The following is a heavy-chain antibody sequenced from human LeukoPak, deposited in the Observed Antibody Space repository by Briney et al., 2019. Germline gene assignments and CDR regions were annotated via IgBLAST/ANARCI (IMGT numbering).Heavy chain of an antibody. CDR3: ARGYCSGGSCYSLDY. D-gene: IGHD2-15*01. V-gene: IGHV1-69*05. Sequence: SVKVSCKASGGTFSSYAISWVRQAPGQGREWRGRIIPIFGTANYAQKFQGRVTITTDESTSRAYMELSSLRSEDTAVYYCARGYCSGGSCYSLDYWGQGTLVTVSS. CDR2: IIPIFGTA. CDR1: GGTFSSYA. J-gene: IGHJ4*02.